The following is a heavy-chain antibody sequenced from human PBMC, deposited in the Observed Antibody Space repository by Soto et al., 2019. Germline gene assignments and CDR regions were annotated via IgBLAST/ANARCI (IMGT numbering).Heavy chain of an antibody. CDR3: SRDVVVGAKALNY. V-gene: IGHV3-7*01. CDR1: GFTFSNYW. CDR2: IKEDGSEK. J-gene: IGHJ4*02. D-gene: IGHD2-15*01. Sequence: EVQLVESGGGLVQPGGSLRLSCAASGFTFSNYWMTWVRQAPGKGLEWVANIKEDGSEKHYVDSVKSRFTISRDNAKNSLYLQMNSLRVEDTAVYFCSRDVVVGAKALNYWGQGALVTVSS.